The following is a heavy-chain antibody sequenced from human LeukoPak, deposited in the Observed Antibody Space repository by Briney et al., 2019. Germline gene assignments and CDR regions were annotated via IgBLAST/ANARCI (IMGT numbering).Heavy chain of an antibody. CDR3: ARTASGNYGTFDY. V-gene: IGHV7-4-1*02. D-gene: IGHD1-26*01. CDR2: MNTTTGNP. Sequence: GLMNTTTGNPTDVQGFTGRFVFSLDTSVSTAYLQISSLKAEDIAVYYCARTASGNYGTFDYWGQGTPVTVSS. J-gene: IGHJ4*02.